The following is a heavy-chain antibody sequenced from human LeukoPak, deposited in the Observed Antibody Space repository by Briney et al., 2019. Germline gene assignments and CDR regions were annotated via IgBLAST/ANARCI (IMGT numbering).Heavy chain of an antibody. Sequence: SETLSLTCTVSGGSISNYYWSWIRQPPGKGLEWIGFIYYSGSTNYNPSLKSRITISVDTSKNQFSLKLSSVTAADRAVYYRARGTVTTWFDPWGQGTLVTVSS. CDR1: GGSISNYY. D-gene: IGHD4-17*01. CDR2: IYYSGST. CDR3: ARGTVTTWFDP. V-gene: IGHV4-59*01. J-gene: IGHJ5*02.